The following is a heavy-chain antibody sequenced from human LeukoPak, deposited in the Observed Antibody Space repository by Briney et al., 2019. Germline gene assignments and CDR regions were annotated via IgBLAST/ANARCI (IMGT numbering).Heavy chain of an antibody. CDR3: ARTIAVAGYMDV. J-gene: IGHJ6*03. CDR1: GYTFISYA. D-gene: IGHD6-19*01. V-gene: IGHV7-4-1*02. Sequence: ASVKVSCKAFGYTFISYAMNWVRQAPGQGLEWMGWINANTGDPTYAQGFTGRFVFSLDTSVSTAYLQISSLKAEDTAVYYCARTIAVAGYMDVWGKGTTVTVSS. CDR2: INANTGDP.